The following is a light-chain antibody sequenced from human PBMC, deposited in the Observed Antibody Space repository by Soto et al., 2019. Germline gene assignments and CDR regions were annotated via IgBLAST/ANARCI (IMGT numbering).Light chain of an antibody. J-gene: IGLJ2*01. Sequence: QSVLTQPPSVSGAPGQGVTISCPGSSSNIGAVYDVHWYQHFPGTAPKLLIYGDNNRPSGVPDRFSGSKSGTSASLAITGLQAEDEADYYCQSYDSSLSGSVFGGGTKVTVL. CDR3: QSYDSSLSGSV. CDR1: SSNIGAVYD. CDR2: GDN. V-gene: IGLV1-40*01.